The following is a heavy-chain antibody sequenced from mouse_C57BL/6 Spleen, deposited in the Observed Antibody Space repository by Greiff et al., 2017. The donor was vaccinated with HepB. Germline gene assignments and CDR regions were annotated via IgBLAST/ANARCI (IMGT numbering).Heavy chain of an antibody. CDR1: GFTFSDYG. V-gene: IGHV5-17*01. CDR2: ISSGSSTI. J-gene: IGHJ4*01. Sequence: EVKLMESGGGLVKPGGSLKLSCAASGFTFSDYGMHWVRQAPEKGLEWVAYISSGSSTIYYADTVKGRFTISRDNAKNTLFLQMTSLRSEDTAMYYCARPYYYGSNYAMDYWGQGTSVTVSS. CDR3: ARPYYYGSNYAMDY. D-gene: IGHD1-1*01.